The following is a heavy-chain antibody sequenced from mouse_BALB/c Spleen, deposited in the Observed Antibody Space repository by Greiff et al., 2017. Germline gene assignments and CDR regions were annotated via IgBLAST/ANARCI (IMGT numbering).Heavy chain of an antibody. CDR2: INPSNGGT. CDR3: TRGDY. V-gene: IGHV1S81*02. CDR1: GYTFTSYY. Sequence: QVHVKQPGAELVKPGASVKLSCKASGYTFTSYYMYWVKQRPGQGLEWIGGINPSNGGTNFNEKFKSKATLTVDKSSSTAYMQLSSLTSEDSAVYYCTRGDYWGQGTTLTVSS. J-gene: IGHJ2*01.